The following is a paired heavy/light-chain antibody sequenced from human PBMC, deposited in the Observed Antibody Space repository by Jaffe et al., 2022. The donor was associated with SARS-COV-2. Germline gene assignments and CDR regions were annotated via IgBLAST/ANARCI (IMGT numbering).Heavy chain of an antibody. CDR3: AGWYTIDQSRWFDP. CDR2: VHTSGDT. J-gene: IGHJ5*02. Sequence: QVQLQESGPGLVKPSQTLSLTCTVSGGSITNNNYYWSWVRQPAGGRLEWIGRVHTSGDTKYNPSLRGRVTISLDTSKSQFSLKLNSVTAADTAMYFCAGWYTIDQSRWFDPWGQGTLVTVSS. D-gene: IGHD1-20*01. V-gene: IGHV4-61*02. CDR1: GGSITNNNYY.
Light chain of an antibody. CDR3: QHLNGYPIT. Sequence: DIQLTQSPSFLSASVGDRVTITCRVSQDMSTYLAWYQQKPGRAPKLLIYAASTLRSGVPSRFSGSGSGTEFSLTINSLQPDDFATYYCQHLNGYPITFGQGTRLEI. CDR1: QDMSTY. V-gene: IGKV1-9*01. CDR2: AAS. J-gene: IGKJ5*01.